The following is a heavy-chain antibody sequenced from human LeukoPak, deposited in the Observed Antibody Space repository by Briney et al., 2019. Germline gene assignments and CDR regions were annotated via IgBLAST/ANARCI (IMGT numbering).Heavy chain of an antibody. Sequence: GGSLRLSCAASGFTFSSYAMSWVRQAPGKGLEWVSAIIGSGGSTYYADSVKGRFTVSRDNSKNTLYLQMNSLRAEDTAVYYCAKDKRERAAAAFVQHWGQGTLVTVSS. V-gene: IGHV3-23*01. CDR3: AKDKRERAAAAFVQH. CDR2: IIGSGGST. D-gene: IGHD6-13*01. CDR1: GFTFSSYA. J-gene: IGHJ1*01.